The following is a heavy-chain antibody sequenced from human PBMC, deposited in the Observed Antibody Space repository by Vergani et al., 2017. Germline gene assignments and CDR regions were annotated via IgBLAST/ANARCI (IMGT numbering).Heavy chain of an antibody. CDR1: GFTFSSYA. J-gene: IGHJ4*02. CDR2: ISYDGSNK. CDR3: ASNYDSSPFDY. V-gene: IGHV3-30*01. Sequence: QVQLVESGGGVVQPGRSLRLSCAASGFTFSSYAMHWVRQAPGKGLEWVAVISYDGSNKYYAASVKGRFTISRDNSKNTLYLQMNSLRAEDTAVYYCASNYDSSPFDYWGQGTLVTVSS. D-gene: IGHD3-22*01.